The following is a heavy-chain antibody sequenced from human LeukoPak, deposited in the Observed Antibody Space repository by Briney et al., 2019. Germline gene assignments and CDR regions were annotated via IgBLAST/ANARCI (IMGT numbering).Heavy chain of an antibody. J-gene: IGHJ4*02. V-gene: IGHV1-18*01. D-gene: IGHD3-22*01. CDR2: ISAYNGNT. Sequence: ASVKVSCKASGYTFTSYGISWVRQAPGQGLERMGWISAYNGNTNYAQKLQGRVTMTTDTSTSTAYMELRSLRSDDTAVYYCARVSNLRWYGGSGFSDNWGQGTLVTVSS. CDR1: GYTFTSYG. CDR3: ARVSNLRWYGGSGFSDN.